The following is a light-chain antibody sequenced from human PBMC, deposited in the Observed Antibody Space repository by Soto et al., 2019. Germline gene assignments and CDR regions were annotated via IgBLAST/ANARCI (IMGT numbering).Light chain of an antibody. CDR3: QHYSNWPPT. J-gene: IGKJ3*01. V-gene: IGKV3-15*01. CDR1: QTVHRN. Sequence: EVVMTQSPATLSVSPGERATLSCRASQTVHRNLAWYQQKPGQAPSLLISHASTRATGIPARFSGSGSGTEFTLTISSLQSEDSGVYYCQHYSNWPPTFGPGTKVEIK. CDR2: HAS.